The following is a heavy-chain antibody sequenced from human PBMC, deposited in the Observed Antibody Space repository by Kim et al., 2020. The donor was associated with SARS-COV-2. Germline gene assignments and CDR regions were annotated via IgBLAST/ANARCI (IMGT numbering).Heavy chain of an antibody. CDR2: ISSSSSYI. J-gene: IGHJ6*02. CDR3: ARDQGIPCIAVAGTRCYYYGMDV. D-gene: IGHD6-19*01. CDR1: GFTFSSYS. V-gene: IGHV3-21*01. Sequence: GGSLRLSCAASGFTFSSYSMNWVRQAPGKGLEWVSSISSSSSYIYYADSVKGRFTISRDNAKNSLYLQMNSLRAEDTAVYYCARDQGIPCIAVAGTRCYYYGMDVWGQGTTVTVSS.